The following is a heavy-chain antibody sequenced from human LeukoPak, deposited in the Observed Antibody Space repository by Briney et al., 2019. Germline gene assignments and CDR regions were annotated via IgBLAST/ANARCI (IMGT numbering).Heavy chain of an antibody. D-gene: IGHD3-22*01. CDR3: ARDFYDSSGYYYVS. CDR1: GFTVSSNY. J-gene: IGHJ4*02. CDR2: IYSGGST. Sequence: GGSLRLSCAASGFTVSSNYMSWVRQAPGKGLEWVSVIYSGGSTYYADSVKGRFTISRHNSKNTLYLQMNSLRAEDTAVYYCARDFYDSSGYYYVSWGQGTLVTVSS. V-gene: IGHV3-53*04.